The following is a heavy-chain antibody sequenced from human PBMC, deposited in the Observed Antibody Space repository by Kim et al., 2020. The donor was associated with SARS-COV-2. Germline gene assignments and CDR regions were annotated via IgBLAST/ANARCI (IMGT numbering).Heavy chain of an antibody. D-gene: IGHD3-10*01. Sequence: SYAQKFPGRVTMPRDTSTSTVYMELSSLRSEDTAVYYCARDLRKGSGMDVWGQGTTVTVSS. CDR3: ARDLRKGSGMDV. V-gene: IGHV1-46*01. J-gene: IGHJ6*02.